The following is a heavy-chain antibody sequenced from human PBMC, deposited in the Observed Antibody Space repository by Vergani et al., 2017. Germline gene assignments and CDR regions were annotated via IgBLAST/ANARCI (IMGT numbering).Heavy chain of an antibody. CDR3: AREDPFYMDV. V-gene: IGHV5-51*03. CDR1: GYSFTSYW. J-gene: IGHJ6*03. Sequence: EVQLVQSGAEVKKPGAALKISCKGFGYSFTSYWIACVRQMPGKGLEWMGNIYPGESDTRSSPSFQGQVTISADKSISTPYLQWSSLKASDTAMYYCAREDPFYMDVWGKGTTVTVSS. CDR2: IYPGESDT.